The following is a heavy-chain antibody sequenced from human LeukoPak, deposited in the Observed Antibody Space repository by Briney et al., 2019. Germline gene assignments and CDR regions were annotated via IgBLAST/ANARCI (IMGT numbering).Heavy chain of an antibody. Sequence: GRSLRLSCAASGFTFSSYAMHWVRQAPGKGLEWVAVISYDGSNKYYADSVKGRFTISRDNSKNTLYLQMNSLRAEGTAVYYCARVGRWLQFVPDYWGQGTLVTVSS. CDR2: ISYDGSNK. CDR1: GFTFSSYA. D-gene: IGHD5-24*01. CDR3: ARVGRWLQFVPDY. J-gene: IGHJ4*02. V-gene: IGHV3-30-3*01.